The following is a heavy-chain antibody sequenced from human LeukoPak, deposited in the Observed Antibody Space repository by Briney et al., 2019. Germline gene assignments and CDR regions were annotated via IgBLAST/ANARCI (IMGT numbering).Heavy chain of an antibody. J-gene: IGHJ4*02. Sequence: PPETLSLTCAVYGGSFSGYYWSWIRQPPGKGLEWIGEINHSGSTNYNPSLKSRVTISVDTSKNQFSLKLSSATAADTAVYYCARVYDYGDPLFDYWGQGTLVTVSS. D-gene: IGHD4-17*01. CDR1: GGSFSGYY. V-gene: IGHV4-34*01. CDR2: INHSGST. CDR3: ARVYDYGDPLFDY.